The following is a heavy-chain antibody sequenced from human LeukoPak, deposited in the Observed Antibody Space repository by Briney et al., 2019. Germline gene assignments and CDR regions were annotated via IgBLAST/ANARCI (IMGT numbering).Heavy chain of an antibody. V-gene: IGHV3-23*01. CDR2: VSGSGATT. CDR1: GFPFSKYA. Sequence: GGSLRLSCAASGFPFSKYAMRGVRQDPGRGLAWVSTVSGSGATTYYADSVKVRFTISRDNSKNALYLQMSSLRVDDTAVYYCARDAGRFPTSPTDSWVQGSLVTVPS. D-gene: IGHD2-21*01. CDR3: ARDAGRFPTSPTDS. J-gene: IGHJ4*02.